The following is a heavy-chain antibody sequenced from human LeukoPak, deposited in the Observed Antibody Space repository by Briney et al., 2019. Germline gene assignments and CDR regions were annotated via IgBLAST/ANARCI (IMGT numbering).Heavy chain of an antibody. CDR1: GFTFSKYW. J-gene: IGHJ4*02. CDR2: INTDGTVT. CDR3: VPSDSSGLD. V-gene: IGHV3-74*01. D-gene: IGHD3-22*01. Sequence: PGGSLRLSCAASGFTFSKYWMLWVRQAPGKGLESVSRINTDGTVTTYADSVKGRFTVSRDNADNTMFLQMNSLRAEDTAVYYCVPSDSSGLDWGQGTLVTVSS.